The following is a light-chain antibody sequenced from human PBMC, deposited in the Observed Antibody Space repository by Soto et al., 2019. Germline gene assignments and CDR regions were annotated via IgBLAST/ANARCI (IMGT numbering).Light chain of an antibody. CDR3: MQGLHIPFT. V-gene: IGKV2-28*01. CDR1: RSLLHINGQNY. CDR2: LCS. J-gene: IGKJ4*01. Sequence: VMTQSPLSLPVTPGEPASISCRASRSLLHINGQNYLDWYLQKPGQSPQLLIYLCSNRPSGVSDSFSGSASGTAFTLQFSSAEAEDAVFYCCMQGLHIPFTFGGGPNLEIK.